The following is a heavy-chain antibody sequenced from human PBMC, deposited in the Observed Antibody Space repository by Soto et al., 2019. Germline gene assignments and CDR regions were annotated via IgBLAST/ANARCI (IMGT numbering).Heavy chain of an antibody. D-gene: IGHD6-19*01. CDR1: GGSISGHY. Sequence: PSETLSLTCTVSGGSISGHYWTWIRQPPGKGLEWIGYIFYSGSTNHNPSLKSRVTISVDTSKNQFSLKLSSVTAADTAVYYCARVGSSGWSPDYWGPGTLVTVSS. J-gene: IGHJ4*02. V-gene: IGHV4-59*11. CDR3: ARVGSSGWSPDY. CDR2: IFYSGST.